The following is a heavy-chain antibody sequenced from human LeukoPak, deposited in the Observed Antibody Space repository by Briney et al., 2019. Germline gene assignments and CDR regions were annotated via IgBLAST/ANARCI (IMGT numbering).Heavy chain of an antibody. Sequence: SETLSLTCTVSGGSISSSSYYWGWIRQPPGKGLEWIGSIYYSGSTYYNPSLKSRVTISVDTSKNQFSLKLSSVTAADTAVYYCARFSYPGSRQLYPLYAHAFDIWGQGTMVTVSS. V-gene: IGHV4-39*07. CDR1: GGSISSSSYY. CDR2: IYYSGST. J-gene: IGHJ3*02. CDR3: ARFSYPGSRQLYPLYAHAFDI. D-gene: IGHD3-16*02.